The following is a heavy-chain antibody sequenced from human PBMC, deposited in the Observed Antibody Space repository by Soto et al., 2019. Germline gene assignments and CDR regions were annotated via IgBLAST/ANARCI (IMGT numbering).Heavy chain of an antibody. Sequence: SETLSLTCTVSGGSISSYYWSWIRQPPGKGLEWIGYIYYSGSTDYDPSLKSRVTISVDTSKNQFSLKLSSVTAADTAVYYCARRSGTTFDYWGQGTRVTVSS. V-gene: IGHV4-59*01. CDR3: ARRSGTTFDY. CDR2: IYYSGST. D-gene: IGHD1-7*01. J-gene: IGHJ4*02. CDR1: GGSISSYY.